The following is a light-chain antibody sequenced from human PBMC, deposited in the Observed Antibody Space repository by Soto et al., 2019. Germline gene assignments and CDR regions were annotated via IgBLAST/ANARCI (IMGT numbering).Light chain of an antibody. CDR1: SSDVGGYNY. CDR2: DVS. V-gene: IGLV2-14*03. J-gene: IGLJ2*01. CDR3: SSYTSSSTPV. Sequence: QSALTQPASVSGSPGQSITISCTGTSSDVGGYNYVSWYQQHPGKVPKLIIYDVSNRPSGVSDRFSGSKSGNTASLTISGLHAEDEADYYCSSYTSSSTPVFGGGTKLTVL.